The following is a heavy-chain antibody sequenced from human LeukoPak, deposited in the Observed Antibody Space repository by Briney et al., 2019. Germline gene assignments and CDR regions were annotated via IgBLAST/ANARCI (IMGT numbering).Heavy chain of an antibody. CDR2: IWYDGSNK. J-gene: IGHJ4*02. Sequence: GGSLRLSCAASGFTFSGYGMHWVRQAPGKGLEWVAVIWYDGSNKYYADSVKGRFTISRDNSKNTLYLQMNSLRAEDTAVYYCARDRRDGYNFDYWGQGTLVTVSS. CDR3: ARDRRDGYNFDY. V-gene: IGHV3-33*01. D-gene: IGHD5-24*01. CDR1: GFTFSGYG.